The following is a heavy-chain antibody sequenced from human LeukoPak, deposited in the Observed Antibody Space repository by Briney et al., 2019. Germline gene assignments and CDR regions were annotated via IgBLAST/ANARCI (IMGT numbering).Heavy chain of an antibody. CDR1: GYTFTSYG. CDR3: ARVYSYCSSTSCLDY. Sequence: GASVNVSCTASGYTFTSYGISWVRQAPGQGLEWMGWISAYNGNSNYAQKFQGRVTMTTDTSTSTGYMELRSLRSDDTAVYYCARVYSYCSSTSCLDYWGQGTLVTVSS. J-gene: IGHJ4*02. D-gene: IGHD2-2*01. CDR2: ISAYNGNS. V-gene: IGHV1-18*01.